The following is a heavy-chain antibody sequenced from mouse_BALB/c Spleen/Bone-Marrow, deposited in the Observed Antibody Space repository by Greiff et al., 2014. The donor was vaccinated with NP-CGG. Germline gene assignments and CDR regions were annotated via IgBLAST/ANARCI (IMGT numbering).Heavy chain of an antibody. CDR2: IHPNSGNT. D-gene: IGHD1-1*01. Sequence: QVQLQQSGSVLVRPGAPVKLSCKASGYTFTSSWMHWAKQRPVQGLEWIGEIHPNSGNTNYNEKFKGKATLTVDTSSSTAYVDLSSLTSEDSAVYYCANYYGSSSYWGQGTTLTVSS. CDR3: ANYYGSSSY. V-gene: IGHV1S130*01. J-gene: IGHJ2*01. CDR1: GYTFTSSW.